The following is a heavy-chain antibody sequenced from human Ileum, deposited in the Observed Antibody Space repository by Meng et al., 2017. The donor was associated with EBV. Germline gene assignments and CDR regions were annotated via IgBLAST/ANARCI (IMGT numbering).Heavy chain of an antibody. V-gene: IGHV1-18*01. CDR1: GYTFTNYG. Sequence: QAQLVQSGGEVKKPGASVKVSCKASGYTFTNYGITWVRQAPGQGLEWMGWISAYNGNTNYAQTLQGRVTMTTDTSTSTAYMELGSLRSDDTAVYYCARVEVGITSVDYWGQGTLVTVSS. J-gene: IGHJ4*02. CDR2: ISAYNGNT. CDR3: ARVEVGITSVDY. D-gene: IGHD1-26*01.